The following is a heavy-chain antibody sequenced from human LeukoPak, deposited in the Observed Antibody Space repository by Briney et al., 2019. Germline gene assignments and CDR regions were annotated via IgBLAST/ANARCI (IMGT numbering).Heavy chain of an antibody. Sequence: GGSPRLSCAASGFTFSSYWMHWVRQAPGKGLVWVSRINSDGSSTSYADSVKGRFTISRDNAKNTLYLQMNSLRAEDTAVYYCARGRYWNDLPRFDPWGQGTLVTVSS. CDR1: GFTFSSYW. J-gene: IGHJ5*02. D-gene: IGHD1-1*01. CDR3: ARGRYWNDLPRFDP. V-gene: IGHV3-74*01. CDR2: INSDGSST.